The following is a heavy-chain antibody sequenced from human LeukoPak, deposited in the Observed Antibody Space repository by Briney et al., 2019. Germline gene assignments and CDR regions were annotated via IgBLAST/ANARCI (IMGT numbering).Heavy chain of an antibody. V-gene: IGHV1-18*01. J-gene: IGHJ4*02. CDR1: GGTFSSYA. Sequence: ASVKVSCKASGGTFSSYAISWVRQAPGQGLEWMGWISAYNGNTNYAQRLQGRVTMTTDTSTSTAYMDLRSQRSDDTAVYYCARDGSVSSGYPNYWGQGTLVTVSS. CDR3: ARDGSVSSGYPNY. D-gene: IGHD3-22*01. CDR2: ISAYNGNT.